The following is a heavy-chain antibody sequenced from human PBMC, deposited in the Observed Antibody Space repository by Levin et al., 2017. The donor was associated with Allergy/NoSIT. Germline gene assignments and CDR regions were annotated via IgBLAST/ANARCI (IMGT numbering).Heavy chain of an antibody. CDR2: ISHSGST. Sequence: PSETLSLTCAVSGGSISSGGSSWSWIRQPTGKGLQWIGDISHSGSTYHSPSLKSRVAISLDRSKNQFSLRLYSVTAADTAVYYCARVTQGGVRDCTDTAITGCYKFVYHMDVWGKGTSVTVSS. CDR3: ARVTQGGVRDCTDTAITGCYKFVYHMDV. J-gene: IGHJ6*03. V-gene: IGHV4-30-2*01. CDR1: GGSISSGGSS. D-gene: IGHD2-2*02.